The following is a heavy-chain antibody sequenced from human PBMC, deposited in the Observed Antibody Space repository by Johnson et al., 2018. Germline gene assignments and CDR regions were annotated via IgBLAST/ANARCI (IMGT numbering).Heavy chain of an antibody. J-gene: IGHJ6*03. Sequence: EVQLVESGGGLVQPGGSLRLSCAASGLTLVSHAMSWVRQAPGKGLQWVSHISGIDDGTNYADSVKGRFTISRDPSKNTLYLQMNNLRAQDTAVYCCVKASVPCHRRPDYYLDVWGKGTTVTVSS. CDR2: ISGIDDGT. D-gene: IGHD6-19*01. V-gene: IGHV3-23*04. CDR3: VKASVPCHRRPDYYLDV. CDR1: GLTLVSHA.